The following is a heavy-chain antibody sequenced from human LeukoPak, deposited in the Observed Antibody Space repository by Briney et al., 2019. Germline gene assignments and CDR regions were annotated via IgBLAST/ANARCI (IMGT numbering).Heavy chain of an antibody. D-gene: IGHD1-26*01. Sequence: GESLKISCKGSGYSFTSYWIGWVRQMPGKGLEWMGIIYPGDSDTRYGPSFQGQVTISADKSISTAYLQWSSLKASDTAMYYCARGGSGSYPSDAFNIWGQGTMVTVSS. V-gene: IGHV5-51*01. CDR1: GYSFTSYW. CDR2: IYPGDSDT. CDR3: ARGGSGSYPSDAFNI. J-gene: IGHJ3*02.